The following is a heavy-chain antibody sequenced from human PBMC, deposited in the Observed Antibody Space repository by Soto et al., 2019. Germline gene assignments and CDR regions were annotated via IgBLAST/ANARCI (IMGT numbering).Heavy chain of an antibody. CDR3: ARRAQIGRQLWLPFDY. CDR1: GGSISSSSFY. J-gene: IGHJ4*02. CDR2: MYYSGST. V-gene: IGHV4-39*07. Sequence: PSETLSLTCTVSGGSISSSSFYWGWIRQPPGRGLEWIGAMYYSGSTYYNPSLKSRVTISGDTSKNQFSLKLSSVTAADTAVYYCARRAQIGRQLWLPFDYWAQGTLVTVSS. D-gene: IGHD5-18*01.